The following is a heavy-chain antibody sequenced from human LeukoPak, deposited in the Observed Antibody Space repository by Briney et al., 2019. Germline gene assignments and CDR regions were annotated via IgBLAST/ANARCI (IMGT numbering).Heavy chain of an antibody. CDR3: ARDHDFWSGYDDPTRAEEVNFDY. J-gene: IGHJ4*02. CDR1: GYTFTGYY. V-gene: IGHV1-2*02. CDR2: INPNSGGT. Sequence: EASVKVSCKASGYTFTGYYMHWVRQAPGQGLEWMGWINPNSGGTNYAQKFQGRVTMTRDTSISTAYMELSRLRSDDTAVYYCARDHDFWSGYDDPTRAEEVNFDYWGQGTLVTVSS. D-gene: IGHD3-3*01.